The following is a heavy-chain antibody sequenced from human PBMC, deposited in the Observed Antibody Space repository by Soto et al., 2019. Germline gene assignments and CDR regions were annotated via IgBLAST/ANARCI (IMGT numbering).Heavy chain of an antibody. CDR2: TIPILGIA. Sequence: GASVKVSCKASGGTFSSCTISWVRQAPGQGLEWMGRTIPILGIANYAQKFQGRVTITADKSTSTAYMELSSLRSEDTAVYYCAREGRGDYGRKGNYYYYYYMDVWGKGTTVTVSS. V-gene: IGHV1-69*04. D-gene: IGHD4-17*01. CDR1: GGTFSSCT. J-gene: IGHJ6*03. CDR3: AREGRGDYGRKGNYYYYYYMDV.